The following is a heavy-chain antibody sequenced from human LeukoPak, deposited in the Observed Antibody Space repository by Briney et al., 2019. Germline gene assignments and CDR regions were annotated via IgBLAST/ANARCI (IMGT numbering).Heavy chain of an antibody. D-gene: IGHD3-10*01. J-gene: IGHJ2*01. Sequence: GGSLRLSCAASGFTVSSNYMSWVRQAPGKGLEWVSIIYSTGTTFYEDSVEGRFTISRDMSKNTVYLQMNSLRADDTAVYYCARDRAPPTSWYFDVWGRGTLVAVSS. V-gene: IGHV3-53*01. CDR3: ARDRAPPTSWYFDV. CDR2: IYSTGTT. CDR1: GFTVSSNY.